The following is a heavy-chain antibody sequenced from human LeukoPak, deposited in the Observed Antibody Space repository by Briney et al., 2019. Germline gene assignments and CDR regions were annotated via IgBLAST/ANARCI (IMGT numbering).Heavy chain of an antibody. V-gene: IGHV1-69*13. CDR1: GGTFSSYA. Sequence: SVKVSCKASGGTFSSYAISWVRQAPGQGLEWMGGIIPIFGTANYAQKFQGRVTITADEPTSTAYMELSSLRSEDTAVYYCARDQGYSGSYLPFDYWGQGTLVTVSS. D-gene: IGHD1-26*01. CDR2: IIPIFGTA. J-gene: IGHJ4*02. CDR3: ARDQGYSGSYLPFDY.